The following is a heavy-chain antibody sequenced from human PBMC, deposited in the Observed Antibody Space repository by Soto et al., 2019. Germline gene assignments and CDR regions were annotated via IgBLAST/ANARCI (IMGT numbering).Heavy chain of an antibody. D-gene: IGHD1-26*01. CDR1: GFTFSSYA. CDR2: ISGSGGNT. CDR3: AKDRSSGSYSKRADY. Sequence: PGGSLRLSCAASGFTFSSYAMSWVRQAPGKGLEWVSAISGSGGNTYYADSVKGRFTISRDNSKNTVYVQMNGLRAEDTALYYCAKDRSSGSYSKRADYWGHGTQVTVSS. V-gene: IGHV3-23*01. J-gene: IGHJ4*01.